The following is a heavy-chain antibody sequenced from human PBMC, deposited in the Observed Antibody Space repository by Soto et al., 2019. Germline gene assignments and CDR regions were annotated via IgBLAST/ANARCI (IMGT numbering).Heavy chain of an antibody. J-gene: IGHJ4*02. CDR1: GYTFTGYY. D-gene: IGHD2-8*02. V-gene: IGHV1-2*02. CDR3: ARGEHYGWVLHYLDY. CDR2: INPDNGAA. Sequence: ASVKVSCKVSGYTFTGYYLHWARQAPGQGLEWMGWINPDNGAANYAQQFQGRVTMTRDTSISTVYLEFSSLRSDDTAVYFCARGEHYGWVLHYLDYWGQGALVTVSS.